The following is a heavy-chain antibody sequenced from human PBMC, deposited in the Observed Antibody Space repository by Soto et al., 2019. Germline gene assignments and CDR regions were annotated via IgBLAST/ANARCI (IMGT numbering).Heavy chain of an antibody. Sequence: ASVKVSCKASGYTFINFDISWVRQAAGQGLEWLGWMNPGSGKTGYASKFQGRVAMTRDASTGTSHLELSSLTSDDTAVYYCARMASAGTLNWFDPWGQGTLVTVAS. CDR2: MNPGSGKT. D-gene: IGHD6-13*01. V-gene: IGHV1-8*02. CDR1: GYTFINFD. J-gene: IGHJ5*02. CDR3: ARMASAGTLNWFDP.